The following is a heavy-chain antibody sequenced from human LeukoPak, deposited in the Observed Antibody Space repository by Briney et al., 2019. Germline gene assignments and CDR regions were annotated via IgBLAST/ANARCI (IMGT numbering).Heavy chain of an antibody. CDR1: GYSFTSYG. V-gene: IGHV1-18*01. Sequence: ASVKVSCKASGYSFTSYGISWVRQAPGQGLEWMGWISAYNSNTNYAQNLQGRVTMTTDTSTSTAYMELRSLRSDDTAVYYCARVSPYCSSTRRYGEDHYYCYMDVWGKGTTVTVSS. D-gene: IGHD2-2*01. J-gene: IGHJ6*03. CDR3: ARVSPYCSSTRRYGEDHYYCYMDV. CDR2: ISAYNSNT.